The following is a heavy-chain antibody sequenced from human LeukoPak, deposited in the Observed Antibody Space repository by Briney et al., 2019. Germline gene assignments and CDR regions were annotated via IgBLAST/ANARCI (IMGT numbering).Heavy chain of an antibody. CDR3: ARSLPYGTTWYGRSDF. CDR1: GFTFNAYW. CDR2: IRQDGDTK. Sequence: GGSLRLSCAASGFTFNAYWMTWVRQAPGKGLEWVANIRQDGDTKYYVDSVKGRFTISRDNAMNSLYLQMNSLRAEDTAIYYCARSLPYGTTWYGRSDFWGQGTLVTVSS. J-gene: IGHJ4*02. D-gene: IGHD6-13*01. V-gene: IGHV3-7*03.